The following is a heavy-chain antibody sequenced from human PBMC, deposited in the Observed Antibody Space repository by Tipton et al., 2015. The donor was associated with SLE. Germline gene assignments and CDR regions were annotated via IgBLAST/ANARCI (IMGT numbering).Heavy chain of an antibody. CDR1: GFIFSSYE. CDR3: ARNYGGIFDY. CDR2: ISSSGSTI. Sequence: SLRLSCAASGFIFSSYEVNWVRQAPGKGLEWVSYISSSGSTISYADSVKGRFTISRDNAKNSLYLQMNSLRAEDTAVYYCARNYGGIFDYWGQGTLVTVSS. V-gene: IGHV3-48*03. D-gene: IGHD4-23*01. J-gene: IGHJ4*02.